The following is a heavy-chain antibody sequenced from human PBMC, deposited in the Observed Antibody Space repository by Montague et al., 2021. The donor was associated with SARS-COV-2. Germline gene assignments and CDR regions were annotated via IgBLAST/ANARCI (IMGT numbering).Heavy chain of an antibody. Sequence: SLRLSCAASGFTFSSYGMHWVRQAPGKGLEWVAVIWYDGSNKYYADSVKGRFTISRDNSKNTLYLQMNSLRAEDTAVYYCARDVYYYDSSGYYYGRYYYCGMDVWGQGTTVTVSS. CDR2: IWYDGSNK. J-gene: IGHJ6*02. CDR1: GFTFSSYG. V-gene: IGHV3-33*01. CDR3: ARDVYYYDSSGYYYGRYYYCGMDV. D-gene: IGHD3-22*01.